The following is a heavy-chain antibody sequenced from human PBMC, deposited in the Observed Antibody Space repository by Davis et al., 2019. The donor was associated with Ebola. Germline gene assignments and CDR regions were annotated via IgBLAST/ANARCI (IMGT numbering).Heavy chain of an antibody. CDR3: ARVKSGVTTVGIFDY. J-gene: IGHJ4*02. D-gene: IGHD4-17*01. Sequence: SETLSLTCAVSGSSTTTYYWTCLPQPTATGLEWIGYIYYSGSSNYNPSLKSRVTMSVDTSKNQFSLKVNSVTAADTAVYFCARVKSGVTTVGIFDYWGQGTLVTVSS. V-gene: IGHV4-59*01. CDR2: IYYSGSS. CDR1: GSSTTTYY.